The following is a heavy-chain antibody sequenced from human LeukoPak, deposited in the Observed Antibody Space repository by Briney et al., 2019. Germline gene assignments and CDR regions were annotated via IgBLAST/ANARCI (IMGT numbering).Heavy chain of an antibody. V-gene: IGHV3-23*01. CDR2: ISGSGIST. J-gene: IGHJ4*02. Sequence: GGSLRLSCAASGFAVSSNYMSWVRQAPGKGLEWVSSISGSGISTYYADSVKGRFTISRDNSKNTLFLQMNSLRAEDTAIYYCAKGRYDILTGFYGLIDYWGQGTLVTVSS. D-gene: IGHD3-9*01. CDR1: GFAVSSNY. CDR3: AKGRYDILTGFYGLIDY.